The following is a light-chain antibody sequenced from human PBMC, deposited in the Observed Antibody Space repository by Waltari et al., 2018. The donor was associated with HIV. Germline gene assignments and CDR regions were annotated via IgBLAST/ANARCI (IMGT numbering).Light chain of an antibody. CDR3: SSYTSSSTLV. CDR2: EVS. V-gene: IGLV2-14*01. CDR1: TSDVGAYKY. Sequence: QSALTQPASMSGSPGQSITISCTGTTSDVGAYKYVSWYQQHPGKAPKLMFYEVSNRPSGVSNRFAGSKSGNTASLTISGLQAEDEADYFCSSYTSSSTLVFGSGTKVTVL. J-gene: IGLJ1*01.